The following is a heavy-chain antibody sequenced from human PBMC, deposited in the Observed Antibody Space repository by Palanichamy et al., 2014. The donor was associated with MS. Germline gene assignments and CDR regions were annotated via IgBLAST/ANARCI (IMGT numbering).Heavy chain of an antibody. CDR2: INPIGGTP. V-gene: IGHV1-46*01. D-gene: IGHD1-7*01. Sequence: QVQLVQSGAEVRKPGASVKVSCMASGYTFTSYYIHWVRQAPGQGLEWMGMINPIGGTPTYAEKLQGRVTMTRDTSTSTVYMDLSSLTSDDTALYYCARGGEYELRYFYMDVWGKGTTVTVSS. CDR3: ARGGEYELRYFYMDV. J-gene: IGHJ6*03. CDR1: GYTFTSYY.